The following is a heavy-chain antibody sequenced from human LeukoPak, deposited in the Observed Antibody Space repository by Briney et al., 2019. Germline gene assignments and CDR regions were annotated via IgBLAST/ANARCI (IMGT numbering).Heavy chain of an antibody. CDR3: ARGDSSSWSSGSGISNY. CDR1: GYTFTNYD. D-gene: IGHD6-13*01. Sequence: ASVKVSRKASGYTFTNYDINWVRQAPGQGLEWMGWINTNTGNPTYAQGFTGRFVFSLDTSVSTAYLQISSLKAEDTAVYYCARGDSSSWSSGSGISNYWGQGTLVTVSS. CDR2: INTNTGNP. J-gene: IGHJ4*02. V-gene: IGHV7-4-1*02.